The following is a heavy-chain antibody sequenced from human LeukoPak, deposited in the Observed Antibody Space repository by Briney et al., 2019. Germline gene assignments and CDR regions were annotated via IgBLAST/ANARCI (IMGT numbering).Heavy chain of an antibody. D-gene: IGHD3-9*01. Sequence: PGGSLRLSCAASGFTVSSNYMSWVRQAPGKGLEWVSVIYSGGRTNYADSVKGRFTISRDNSKNTLYLQMNSLRDEDTAVYYCARVLTGYYRHFDYWGQGTLVTVSS. CDR2: IYSGGRT. CDR1: GFTVSSNY. V-gene: IGHV3-53*01. J-gene: IGHJ4*02. CDR3: ARVLTGYYRHFDY.